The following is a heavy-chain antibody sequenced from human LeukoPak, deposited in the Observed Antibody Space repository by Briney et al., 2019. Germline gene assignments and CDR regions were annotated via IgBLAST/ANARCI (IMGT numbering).Heavy chain of an antibody. Sequence: ASVKVSCKASGYTFTSYAMHWVRQAPGQRLEWMGWINAGNGNTKYSQEFQGRVTITRDTSASTAYMELSSLRSEDMAVYYCAGDRVGITMVRGVIPTMSYYMDVWGKGTTVTVSS. J-gene: IGHJ6*03. V-gene: IGHV1-3*03. D-gene: IGHD3-10*01. CDR1: GYTFTSYA. CDR2: INAGNGNT. CDR3: AGDRVGITMVRGVIPTMSYYMDV.